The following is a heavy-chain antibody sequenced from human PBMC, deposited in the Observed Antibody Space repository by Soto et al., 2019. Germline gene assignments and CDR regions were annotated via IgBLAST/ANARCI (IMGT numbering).Heavy chain of an antibody. V-gene: IGHV1-69*13. CDR3: ATRGTYYYDSGGYYPAYNWFDP. J-gene: IGHJ5*02. Sequence: SVKVSCKASGGTFSSYAISWVRQAPGQGLEWMGGIIPIFGTANCAQKFQGRVTITANESTSTAYMELSSLRSEDTAVYYCATRGTYYYDSGGYYPAYNWFDPWGQGTLVTVSS. CDR1: GGTFSSYA. CDR2: IIPIFGTA. D-gene: IGHD3-22*01.